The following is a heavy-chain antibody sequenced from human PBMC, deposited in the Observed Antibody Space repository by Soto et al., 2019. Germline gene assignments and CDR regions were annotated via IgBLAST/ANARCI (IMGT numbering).Heavy chain of an antibody. Sequence: PGGVPRLSCAASGFTFSDYYMSWIRQAPGKGLEWVSYISSSGSTIYYADSVKGRFTISRDNAKNSLYLQMNSLRAEDTAVYYCARVFRWQANPYYYGSGTGYYMDVWGKGTTVTVSS. CDR2: ISSSGSTI. V-gene: IGHV3-11*01. D-gene: IGHD3-10*01. J-gene: IGHJ6*03. CDR3: ARVFRWQANPYYYGSGTGYYMDV. CDR1: GFTFSDYY.